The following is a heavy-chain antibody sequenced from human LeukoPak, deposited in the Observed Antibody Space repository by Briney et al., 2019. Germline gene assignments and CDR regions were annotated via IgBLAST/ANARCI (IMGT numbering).Heavy chain of an antibody. V-gene: IGHV3-21*06. Sequence: GGSLRLSCAASGFTFSSYGMSWVRQAPGKGLEWVSSISTISSSYIYYADSVKGRFTISRDNAKNSLYLQMNSLRAEDTAVYYCARVPRSNWNEYWGQGTLVTVSS. CDR1: GFTFSSYG. D-gene: IGHD1-1*01. CDR3: ARVPRSNWNEY. CDR2: ISTISSSYI. J-gene: IGHJ4*02.